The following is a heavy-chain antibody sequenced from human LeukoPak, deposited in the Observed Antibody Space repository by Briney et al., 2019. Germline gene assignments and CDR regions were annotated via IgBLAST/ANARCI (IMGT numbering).Heavy chain of an antibody. CDR2: INHSGST. J-gene: IGHJ5*02. CDR3: ARGRRRYKWFDP. Sequence: SETLSLTCAVYGGSFSGYYWSWIRQPPGKGLEWIGEINHSGSTNYNPSLKSRVTISVDTSKNQFSLKLSSVTAADTAVYYCARGRRRYKWFDPWGQGTLVTVSS. V-gene: IGHV4-34*01. CDR1: GGSFSGYY.